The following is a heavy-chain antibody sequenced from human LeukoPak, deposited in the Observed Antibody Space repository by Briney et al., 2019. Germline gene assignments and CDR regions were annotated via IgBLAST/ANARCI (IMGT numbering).Heavy chain of an antibody. V-gene: IGHV3-23*01. CDR1: GFIFSNYA. D-gene: IGHD3-9*01. J-gene: IGHJ4*02. CDR2: ISGGSGNT. Sequence: GGSLRLSCAASGFIFSNYAMYWVRQAPGKGLEWVAGISGGSGNTYYADSVKGRFTLSRDSSKNTLYLQKTSLRADDTAVYYCAKWGDYDVLTGYYVSDFWGQGTLVTVSS. CDR3: AKWGDYDVLTGYYVSDF.